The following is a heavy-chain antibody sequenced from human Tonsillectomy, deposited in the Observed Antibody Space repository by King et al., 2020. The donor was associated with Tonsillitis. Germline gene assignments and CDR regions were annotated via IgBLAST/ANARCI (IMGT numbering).Heavy chain of an antibody. CDR1: GFTFSAYW. CDR2: INRDGSGA. CDR3: AKESDVWIIDS. D-gene: IGHD5-12*01. V-gene: IGHV3-74*01. J-gene: IGHJ4*02. Sequence: VQLVESGGALAQPGGSLRLSCSVSGFTFSAYWMHWVRQAPGKGLVWVARINRDGSGAVYADSVKGRFTISRDNAKDTLFLHMNSLTVEHTALYYCAKESDVWIIDSWGQGPLVTVSS.